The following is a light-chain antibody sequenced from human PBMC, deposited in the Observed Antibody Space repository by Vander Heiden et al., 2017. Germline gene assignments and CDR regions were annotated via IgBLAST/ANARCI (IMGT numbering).Light chain of an antibody. CDR2: SNN. CDR3: AAWDDSLNGWV. J-gene: IGLJ3*02. Sequence: QSVLTQPPSASGTPGQRVTISCSGSVSNIGSNTVNWYQQLPGTAPKLLIYSNNQQPSGVPDRFSGSKSGTSASLAISGLQSEDEADYYCAAWDDSLNGWVFGGGTKLTVL. V-gene: IGLV1-44*01. CDR1: VSNIGSNT.